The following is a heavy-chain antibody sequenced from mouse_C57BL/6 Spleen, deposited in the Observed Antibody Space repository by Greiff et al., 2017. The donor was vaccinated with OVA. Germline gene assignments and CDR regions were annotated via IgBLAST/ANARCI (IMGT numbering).Heavy chain of an antibody. Sequence: VQLQQSGPGLVQPSQSLSITCTVSGFSLTSYGVHWVRQSPGKGLEWLGVIWSGGSTDYNAAFISRLSISKDNSKSQVFVKMNSLQADDTAIYYCARNYYGSSEYYYAMDYWGQGTSVTVSS. V-gene: IGHV2-2*01. J-gene: IGHJ4*01. D-gene: IGHD1-1*01. CDR3: ARNYYGSSEYYYAMDY. CDR1: GFSLTSYG. CDR2: IWSGGST.